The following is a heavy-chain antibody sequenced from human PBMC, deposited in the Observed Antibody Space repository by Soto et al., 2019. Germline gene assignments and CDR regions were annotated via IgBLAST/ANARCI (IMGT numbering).Heavy chain of an antibody. J-gene: IGHJ4*02. CDR3: ARSPLKGRNWNYAVLDY. CDR2: IIPIFGTA. D-gene: IGHD1-7*01. Sequence: QVQLVQSGAEVKKPGSSVKVSCKASGGTFSSYAISWVRQAPGQGLEWMGGIIPIFGTANYAQKFQGRVTIAADESTRQAYMDLSSLRSEDTAVYYCARSPLKGRNWNYAVLDYWGQGTLVTVSS. CDR1: GGTFSSYA. V-gene: IGHV1-69*01.